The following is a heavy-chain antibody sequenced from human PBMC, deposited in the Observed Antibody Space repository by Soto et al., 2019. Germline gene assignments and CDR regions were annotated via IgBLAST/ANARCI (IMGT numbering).Heavy chain of an antibody. J-gene: IGHJ4*02. CDR2: ISSNGGTT. CDR3: VRRVSGSYDY. CDR1: GFTFSSYD. D-gene: IGHD1-26*01. V-gene: IGHV3-64*01. Sequence: EVQLAESGGGMVQPGGSLRLSCVASGFTFSSYDMHWVRQAPGKGLEYVSSISSNGGTTYYGNSVKGRFTISRDNCKNTLYLQMGSLRADDMAVYYCVRRVSGSYDYWGQGNLVTVSS.